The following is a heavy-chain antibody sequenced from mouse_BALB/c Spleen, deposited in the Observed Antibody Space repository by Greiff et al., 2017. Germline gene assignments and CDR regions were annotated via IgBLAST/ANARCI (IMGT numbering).Heavy chain of an antibody. Sequence: QVQLKQSGAELAKPGASVKMSCKASGYTFTSYWMHWVKQRPGQGLEWIGYINPSTGYTEYNQKFKEKATLTADKSTSTAYMQLSSLTSEDSAVYYCARGYYGSRYFDVWGAGTTVTVSS. CDR2: INPSTGYT. CDR1: GYTFTSYW. CDR3: ARGYYGSRYFDV. D-gene: IGHD1-1*01. J-gene: IGHJ1*01. V-gene: IGHV1-7*01.